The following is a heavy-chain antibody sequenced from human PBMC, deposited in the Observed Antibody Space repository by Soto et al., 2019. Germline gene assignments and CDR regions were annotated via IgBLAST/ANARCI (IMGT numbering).Heavy chain of an antibody. CDR1: GFTFSSYS. CDR3: AKVSSSWYAGFFDL. V-gene: IGHV3-23*01. Sequence: GGSLRLSCAASGFTFSSYSMNWVRLAPGKGLEWVSGLSDSGGSIYYADSVKGRFTISRDNSMNTLYLQMNTLRAEDTAIYYCAKVSSSWYAGFFDLWGQGTLVTVSS. D-gene: IGHD6-13*01. CDR2: LSDSGGSI. J-gene: IGHJ4*02.